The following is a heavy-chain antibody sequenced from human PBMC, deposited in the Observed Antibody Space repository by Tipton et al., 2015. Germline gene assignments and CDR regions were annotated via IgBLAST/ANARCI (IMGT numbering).Heavy chain of an antibody. CDR1: GDSISSGGYY. D-gene: IGHD5-18*01. J-gene: IGHJ5*02. CDR3: ASSGGYSYPNWFDP. Sequence: TLSLTCTVSGDSISSGGYYWSWIRQHPGKGLEWIGYIYYSGTTYYNPSLKSRVSISVDTSKNQFSLKLSSVTAADTAVYYCASSGGYSYPNWFDPWGQGTLVTVSS. CDR2: IYYSGTT. V-gene: IGHV4-31*03.